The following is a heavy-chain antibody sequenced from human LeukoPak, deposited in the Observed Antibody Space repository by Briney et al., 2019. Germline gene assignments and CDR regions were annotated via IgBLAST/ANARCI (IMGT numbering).Heavy chain of an antibody. CDR2: IKQDGSEK. Sequence: GGSLRLSCAASGFTFSSYGMSWVRQAPGKGLEWVANIKQDGSEKYYVDSVKGRFTVSRDNAKNSLYLQMNSLRAEDTAVYYCARPTTYYYDSSGYGDAFDIWGQGTMVTVSS. CDR1: GFTFSSYG. CDR3: ARPTTYYYDSSGYGDAFDI. V-gene: IGHV3-7*01. J-gene: IGHJ3*02. D-gene: IGHD3-22*01.